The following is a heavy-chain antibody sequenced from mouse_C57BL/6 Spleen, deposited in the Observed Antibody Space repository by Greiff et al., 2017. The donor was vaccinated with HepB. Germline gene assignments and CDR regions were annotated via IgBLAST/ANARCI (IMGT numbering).Heavy chain of an antibody. CDR1: GYAFSSYW. Sequence: VQLVESGAELVKPGASVKISCKASGYAFSSYWMNWVKQRPGKGLEWIGQIYPGDGDTNYNGKFKGKATLTADKSSSTAYMQLSSLTSEDSAVYFCARGAYDYDGYYFDYWGQGTTLTVSS. D-gene: IGHD2-4*01. V-gene: IGHV1-80*01. J-gene: IGHJ2*01. CDR2: IYPGDGDT. CDR3: ARGAYDYDGYYFDY.